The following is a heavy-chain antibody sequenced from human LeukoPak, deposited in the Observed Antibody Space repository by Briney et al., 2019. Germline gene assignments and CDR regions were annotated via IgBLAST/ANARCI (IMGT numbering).Heavy chain of an antibody. J-gene: IGHJ4*02. CDR3: GRVASELWFGELPRSVDY. Sequence: GASVKVSCKASADKFISYGISWLRQAPGQGLEWMGWMSAYNGHTNYAPKFQGRVTMTTDTSTNTAYMELRSLRSDDTAVYYCGRVASELWFGELPRSVDYWGQGTLVTVSS. CDR2: MSAYNGHT. V-gene: IGHV1-18*01. CDR1: ADKFISYG. D-gene: IGHD3-10*01.